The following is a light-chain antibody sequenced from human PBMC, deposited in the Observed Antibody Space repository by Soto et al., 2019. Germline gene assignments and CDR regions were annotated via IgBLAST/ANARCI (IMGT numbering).Light chain of an antibody. J-gene: IGKJ1*01. Sequence: EIVLTQSPGTLSLSPGERATLSCRASQXXTXXHLAWYQQKPGQAPRLLIYGASSRXXAIPDRFSGSGSGTXXXLXXXRLEPADXXVXXXXQYGESPTFGQGTKVEIK. CDR1: QXXTXXH. CDR3: XQYGESPT. V-gene: IGKV3-20*01. CDR2: GAS.